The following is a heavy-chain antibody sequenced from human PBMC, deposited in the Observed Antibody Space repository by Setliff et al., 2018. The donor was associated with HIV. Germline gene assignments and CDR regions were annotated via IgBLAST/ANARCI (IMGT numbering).Heavy chain of an antibody. D-gene: IGHD3-22*01. CDR2: INHSGRT. J-gene: IGHJ3*02. CDR3: AREDTTGYYSFSAFDI. CDR1: GGSFTNYF. V-gene: IGHV4-34*01. Sequence: SETLSLTCAVYGGSFTNYFWSWIRQSPGKGLEWSGEINHSGRTKYNPSLKSRVTMSVDTSKNQFSLKLKAVTAADTAVYYCAREDTTGYYSFSAFDIWGQGTLVTVSS.